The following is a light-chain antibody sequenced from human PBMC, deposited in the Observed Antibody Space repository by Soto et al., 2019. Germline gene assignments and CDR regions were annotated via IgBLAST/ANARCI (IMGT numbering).Light chain of an antibody. V-gene: IGKV3-15*01. CDR3: QQYKNWPQIT. J-gene: IGKJ5*01. CDR2: GAS. Sequence: EIVMTQSPATLSVSPGERATLFCRASQSVSSNLAWYQQKPGQAPRLLIYGASTRAIGIPARFSGSGSGTEFTLTISSLQSEDFAVYYCQQYKNWPQITFGQGTRLEIK. CDR1: QSVSSN.